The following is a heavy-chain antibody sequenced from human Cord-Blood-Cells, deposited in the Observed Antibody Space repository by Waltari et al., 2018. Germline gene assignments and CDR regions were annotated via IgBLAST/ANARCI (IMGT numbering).Heavy chain of an antibody. D-gene: IGHD3-10*01. CDR3: ATGGDGSGSYYAFDI. V-gene: IGHV4-59*01. CDR2: IYYSGST. Sequence: QVQLQESGPGLVKPSETLSLTCPVSGGSISGSYWPWIRQHPGKGLEWIGYIYYSGSTNYNPSLKSRVTISVDTSKNQFSLKLSSVTAADTAVYYCATGGDGSGSYYAFDIWGQGTMVTVSS. CDR1: GGSISGSY. J-gene: IGHJ3*02.